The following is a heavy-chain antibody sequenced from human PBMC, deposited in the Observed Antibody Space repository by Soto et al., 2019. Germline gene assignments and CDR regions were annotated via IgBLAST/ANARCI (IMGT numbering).Heavy chain of an antibody. CDR1: GFTFSSYE. CDR2: ISSSGSTM. CDR3: ARVGGGYSDSSGYYPPAFDY. J-gene: IGHJ4*02. Sequence: EVQLVESGGGLVQPGGSLRLSCAASGFTFSSYEMNWVRQAPGKGLEWISYISSSGSTMYYADSVKGRFTISRDNAKNSLYLQMNSLRAEDTAVYYCARVGGGYSDSSGYYPPAFDYWVQGTLVTVSS. D-gene: IGHD3-22*01. V-gene: IGHV3-48*03.